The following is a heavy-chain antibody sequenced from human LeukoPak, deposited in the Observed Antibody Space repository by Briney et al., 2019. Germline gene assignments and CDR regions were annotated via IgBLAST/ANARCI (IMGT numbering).Heavy chain of an antibody. D-gene: IGHD3-10*01. J-gene: IGHJ4*02. CDR3: AKVASGGAKFDY. CDR1: GGSVNGYY. V-gene: IGHV4-59*02. CDR2: IHSSGST. Sequence: MASETLSLTCTVFGGSVNGYYWSWIRQPPGKGLEWMAYIHSSGSTNYNPSLKSRLTASVDTSKNQFSLNVRSVTAADTAVYYCAKVASGGAKFDYWGQGTLVTVSS.